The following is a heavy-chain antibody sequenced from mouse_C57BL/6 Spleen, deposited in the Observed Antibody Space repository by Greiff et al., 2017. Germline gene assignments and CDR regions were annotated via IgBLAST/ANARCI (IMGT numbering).Heavy chain of an antibody. CDR3: ARKGDY. J-gene: IGHJ2*01. Sequence: QVQLKESGAELVRPGTSVKVSCKASGYAFTNYLIEWVKQRPGQGLEWIGVINPGSGGTNYNEKFKGKATLTADKSSSTAYMQLSSLTSEDAAVYFCARKGDYWGQGTTLTVSS. CDR1: GYAFTNYL. CDR2: INPGSGGT. V-gene: IGHV1-54*01.